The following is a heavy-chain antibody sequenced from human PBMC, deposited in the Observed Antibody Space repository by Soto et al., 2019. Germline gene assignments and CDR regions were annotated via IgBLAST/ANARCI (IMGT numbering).Heavy chain of an antibody. D-gene: IGHD3-22*01. CDR1: GFTFSSYA. J-gene: IGHJ4*02. V-gene: IGHV3-30-3*01. CDR3: ARDKARAYYYDSSGYYPDY. CDR2: ISYDGSNK. Sequence: GGSLRLSCAASGFTFSSYAMHWVRQAPGKGLEWVAVISYDGSNKYYADSVKGRFTISRDNSKNTLYLQMNSLRAEDTAVYYCARDKARAYYYDSSGYYPDYWGQGTLVTVS.